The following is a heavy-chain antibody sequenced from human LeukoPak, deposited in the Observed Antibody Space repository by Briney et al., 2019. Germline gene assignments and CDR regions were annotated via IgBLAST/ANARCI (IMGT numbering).Heavy chain of an antibody. CDR1: GGSISNYY. D-gene: IGHD3-22*01. CDR2: IYYSGST. J-gene: IGHJ4*02. V-gene: IGHV4-59*01. Sequence: SETLSLTCTVSGGSISNYYWSWIRQPPGKGLEWIGYIYYSGSTNYNPSLKSRVTISVDTSKNQFSLKLSSVTAADTAVYYCARETYYYDSSGYRPLFDYWGQGTLVTVSS. CDR3: ARETYYYDSSGYRPLFDY.